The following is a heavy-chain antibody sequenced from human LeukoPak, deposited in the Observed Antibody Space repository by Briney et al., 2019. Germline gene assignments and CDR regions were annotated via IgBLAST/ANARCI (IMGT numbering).Heavy chain of an antibody. CDR1: GYTFISYD. J-gene: IGHJ4*02. D-gene: IGHD6-13*01. V-gene: IGHV1-8*01. Sequence: GASVKVSCKASGYTFISYDINWVRQATGQGLEWMGWMNPNTGNTGYAQNFQGRVTMTRNTSISTAYMELSSLRSEDTAVYYCAKGREQQLDEAYYFDYWGQGTLVTVSS. CDR2: MNPNTGNT. CDR3: AKGREQQLDEAYYFDY.